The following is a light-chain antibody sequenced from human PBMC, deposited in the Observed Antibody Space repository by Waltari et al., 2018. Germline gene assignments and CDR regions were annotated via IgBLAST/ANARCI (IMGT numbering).Light chain of an antibody. CDR1: KLGHKY. V-gene: IGLV3-1*01. CDR2: QDT. J-gene: IGLJ3*02. Sequence: SYELTQPPSVSVSPGQTASITCSGDKLGHKYASWYQQRQGQSPVLVIYQDTKRPSGIPERFSGSNSGNTATLTISGTQGMDEADYYCLAWDSSTAWVFGGGTKLTVL. CDR3: LAWDSSTAWV.